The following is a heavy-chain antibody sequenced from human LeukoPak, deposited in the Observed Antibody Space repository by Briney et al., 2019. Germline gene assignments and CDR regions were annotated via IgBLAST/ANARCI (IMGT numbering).Heavy chain of an antibody. CDR1: GFTFSSYA. V-gene: IGHV3-30-3*01. D-gene: IGHD2-15*01. CDR3: ARDATGGSSPFDY. CDR2: ISYDGSNK. J-gene: IGHJ4*02. Sequence: GGSLRLSCAASGFTFSSYAMHWVRQAPGKGLEWVAVISYDGSNKYYADSVKGRFTISRDNSKNTLYLQMNSLRAEDTAVYYCARDATGGSSPFDYWGQGTLVTVSS.